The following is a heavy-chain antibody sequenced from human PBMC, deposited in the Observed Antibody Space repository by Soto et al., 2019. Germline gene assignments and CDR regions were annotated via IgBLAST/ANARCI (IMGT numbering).Heavy chain of an antibody. J-gene: IGHJ5*02. CDR2: INPSGGST. D-gene: IGHD2-15*01. CDR3: ARGADIVVVVAAIWFDP. Sequence: QGLEWMGIINPSGGSTSYAQKFQGRVTMTRDTSTSTVYMELSSLRSEDTAVYYCARGADIVVVVAAIWFDPWGQGTLVTVSS. V-gene: IGHV1-46*01.